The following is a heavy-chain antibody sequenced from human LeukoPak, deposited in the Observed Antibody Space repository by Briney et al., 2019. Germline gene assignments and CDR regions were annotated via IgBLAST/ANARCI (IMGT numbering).Heavy chain of an antibody. CDR3: ATVVVTATDY. Sequence: PGGSLRLSCAASGFTFSSYAMHWVRQAPGKGLEWVAVISYDGSNKYYADSVKGRFTISRDNSKNTLYLQMNSLRAEDTAVYYCATVVVTATDYWGQGTLVTVSS. J-gene: IGHJ4*02. V-gene: IGHV3-30*04. CDR1: GFTFSSYA. CDR2: ISYDGSNK. D-gene: IGHD2-21*02.